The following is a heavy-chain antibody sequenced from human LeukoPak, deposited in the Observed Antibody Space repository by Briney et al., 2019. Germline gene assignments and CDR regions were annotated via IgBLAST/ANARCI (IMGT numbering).Heavy chain of an antibody. V-gene: IGHV1-18*01. CDR1: GYTFTGYG. D-gene: IGHD2-2*01. CDR3: AREGLIVVVPAAKYYYYYYGMGV. CDR2: ISAYNGNT. Sequence: ASVKVSCKASGYTFTGYGISWVRQAPGQGLEWMGWISAYNGNTNYAQRLQGRVTMTTDTSTSTAYMELTSLRSDDTAVYYCAREGLIVVVPAAKYYYYYYGMGVWGQGTTVTVSS. J-gene: IGHJ6*02.